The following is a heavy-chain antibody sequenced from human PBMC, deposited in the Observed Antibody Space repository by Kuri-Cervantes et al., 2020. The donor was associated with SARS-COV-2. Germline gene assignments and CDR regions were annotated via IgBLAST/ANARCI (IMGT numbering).Heavy chain of an antibody. Sequence: LRLSCAVSGGSISSGSYYWSWIRQPAGKGLEWIGRIYTSGSTNYNPSLKSRVTISVDTSKNQFSLKLSSVTAADTAVYYCASSRASMITFGGVIDNFDYWGQGTLVTVSS. CDR1: GGSISSGSYY. CDR3: ASSRASMITFGGVIDNFDY. V-gene: IGHV4-61*02. J-gene: IGHJ4*02. CDR2: IYTSGST. D-gene: IGHD3-16*02.